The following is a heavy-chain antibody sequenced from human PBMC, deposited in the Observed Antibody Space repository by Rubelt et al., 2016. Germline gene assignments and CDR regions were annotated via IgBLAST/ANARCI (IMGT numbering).Heavy chain of an antibody. CDR3: AREYWYGSGPYYYYTMDV. V-gene: IGHV4-59*01. CDR1: DGSISTYY. D-gene: IGHD3-10*01. CDR2: IYYSGST. Sequence: QVQLQESGPGLVKPSETLSLVCTVSDGSISTYYWSWVRPPPGKGLEWIGYIYYSGSTDYNPSLKSRVPTPVDTYKNPFSLNLSSVTAADTAVYYGAREYWYGSGPYYYYTMDVWGQGTTVTVSS. J-gene: IGHJ6*02.